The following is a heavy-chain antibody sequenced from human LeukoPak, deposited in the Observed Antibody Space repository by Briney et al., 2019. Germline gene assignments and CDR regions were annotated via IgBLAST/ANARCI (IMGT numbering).Heavy chain of an antibody. CDR2: ISSSSSYT. CDR3: ARPIAAAGTVGAFDI. J-gene: IGHJ3*02. V-gene: IGHV3-11*03. CDR1: GFTFSDHY. Sequence: GGSLRLSCAASGFTFSDHYMSWIRQAPGKGLEWVSYISSSSSYTNYADSVKGRFTISRDNAKNSLYLQMNSLRAEDTAVYYCARPIAAAGTVGAFDIWGQGTMVTVSS. D-gene: IGHD6-13*01.